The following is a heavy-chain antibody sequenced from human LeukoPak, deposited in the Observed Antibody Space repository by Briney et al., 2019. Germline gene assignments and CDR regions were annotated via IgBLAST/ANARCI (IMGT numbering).Heavy chain of an antibody. CDR3: ARWVTSTTTGAFDM. J-gene: IGHJ3*02. CDR1: GGSISSRSHY. V-gene: IGHV4-39*01. CDR2: MYYSGATYT. Sequence: PSETLSLTCTVSGGSISSRSHYWGGIRQPPGKGLEWIGTMYYSGATYTYHNPSVKSRVTISVDTSESQFSLRLSSVTAADTAVYYCARWVTSTTTGAFDMWGQGTMVTVSS. D-gene: IGHD1-1*01.